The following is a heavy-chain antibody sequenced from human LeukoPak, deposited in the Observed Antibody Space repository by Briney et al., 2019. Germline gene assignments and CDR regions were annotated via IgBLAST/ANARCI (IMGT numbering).Heavy chain of an antibody. CDR3: ARGGPGQLYYFDY. CDR2: INHSGST. V-gene: IGHV4-34*01. J-gene: IGHJ4*02. CDR1: GGSFSGYY. D-gene: IGHD1-1*01. Sequence: SETLSLTCAVYGGSFSGYYWSWIRQPPGKGLEWMGEINHSGSTNHNPSLKSRVTISVDTSKIQISLKLSSVAAADTAVYYCARGGPGQLYYFDYWGQGTLVTVSS.